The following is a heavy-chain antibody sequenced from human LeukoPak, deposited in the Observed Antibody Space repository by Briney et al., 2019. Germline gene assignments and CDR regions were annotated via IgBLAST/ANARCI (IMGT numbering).Heavy chain of an antibody. J-gene: IGHJ4*02. CDR1: GGSISSNSYY. D-gene: IGHD1-26*01. Sequence: SETLSLTCTVSGGSISSNSYYWGWIRQPPGKGLEWIGSIYYSGSTNYNPSLKSRVTITGDTSKNQFSLKLRSVTAADTAVYYCARDSANGSDYWGQGTLVTVSS. CDR2: IYYSGST. V-gene: IGHV4-39*07. CDR3: ARDSANGSDY.